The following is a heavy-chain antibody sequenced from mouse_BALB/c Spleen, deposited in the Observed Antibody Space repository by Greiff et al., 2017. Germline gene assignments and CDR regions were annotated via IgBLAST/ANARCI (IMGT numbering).Heavy chain of an antibody. CDR2: IWAGGST. Sequence: VKLQESGPGLVAPSQSLSITCTVSGFSLTSYGVHWVRQPPGKGLEWLGVIWAGGSTNYNSALMSRLSISKDNSKSQVFLKMNSLQTDDTAMYYCARVPYDGYQAWFAYWGQGTLVTVSA. CDR1: GFSLTSYG. V-gene: IGHV2-9*02. CDR3: ARVPYDGYQAWFAY. J-gene: IGHJ3*01. D-gene: IGHD2-3*01.